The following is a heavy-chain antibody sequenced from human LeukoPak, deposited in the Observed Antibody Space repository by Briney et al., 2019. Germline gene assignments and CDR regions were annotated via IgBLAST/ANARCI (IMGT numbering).Heavy chain of an antibody. D-gene: IGHD1-26*01. J-gene: IGHJ6*02. V-gene: IGHV1-69*13. CDR1: GGTFSSYA. CDR3: ARSEFYSGSYRVPTFYYYYGMDV. CDR2: IIPIFGTA. Sequence: GASVKVSCKASGGTFSSYAISWVRQAPGQGLEWMGGIIPIFGTANYAQKFQGRVTITADESTSTAYMELSSLRSEDTAVYYCARSEFYSGSYRVPTFYYYYGMDVWGQGTTVTVSS.